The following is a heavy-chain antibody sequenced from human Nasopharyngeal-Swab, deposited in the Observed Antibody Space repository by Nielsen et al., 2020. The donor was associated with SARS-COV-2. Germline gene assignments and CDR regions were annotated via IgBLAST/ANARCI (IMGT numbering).Heavy chain of an antibody. CDR2: INPNSGGT. D-gene: IGHD2-2*01. CDR3: ARDQTISSNAFDI. CDR1: GYTFTGYY. Sequence: ASVKVSCKASGYTFTGYYMHWVRQAPGQGLEWMGWINPNSGGTNYAQKFQGRVTMTRGTSISTAYMELSRLRSDDTAVYYCARDQTISSNAFDIWGQGTMVTVSS. J-gene: IGHJ3*02. V-gene: IGHV1-2*02.